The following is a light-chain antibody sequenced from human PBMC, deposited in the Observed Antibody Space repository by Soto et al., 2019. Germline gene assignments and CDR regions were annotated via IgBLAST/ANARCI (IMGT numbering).Light chain of an antibody. Sequence: ETVMTQSPATLSVSPGERVTLSCRASQSVGSYVAWYQQKPGQAPRLLIYGASTRATGIPARFSGSGSGTEFTRTINSLQSEDFAVYYCQKYNNWPLTFGGGTKVEI. CDR2: GAS. CDR3: QKYNNWPLT. J-gene: IGKJ4*01. V-gene: IGKV3-15*01. CDR1: QSVGSY.